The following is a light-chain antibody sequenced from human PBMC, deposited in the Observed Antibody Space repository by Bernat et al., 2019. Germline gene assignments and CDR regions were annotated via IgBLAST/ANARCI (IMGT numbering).Light chain of an antibody. CDR3: QQYSTYPWT. CDR2: RAS. J-gene: IGKJ1*01. CDR1: QSITGW. V-gene: IGKV1-5*03. Sequence: DIQMTQSPSTLSASVGDTVTITCRASQSITGWLAWYQQKPGKAPKPLIYRASTLESGVPSRFSGSESGTEFTLTVSSLQPDDFATYYCQQYSTYPWTFGQGTQVEIK.